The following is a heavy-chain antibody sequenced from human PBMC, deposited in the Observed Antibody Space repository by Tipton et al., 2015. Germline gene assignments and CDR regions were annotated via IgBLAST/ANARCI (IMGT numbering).Heavy chain of an antibody. D-gene: IGHD3-9*01. V-gene: IGHV4-38-2*01. CDR1: AYSISSDYY. Sequence: TLSLTCAVSAYSISSDYYWGWIRQPPGKGLEWIGSISHSGNTYYNPSLKSRVTMSRDTSKNKFSLKLTTVTAADTAVYYCACQDYDSLTRDYQTVDYWGQGTLVTFSS. CDR2: ISHSGNT. J-gene: IGHJ4*02. CDR3: ACQDYDSLTRDYQTVDY.